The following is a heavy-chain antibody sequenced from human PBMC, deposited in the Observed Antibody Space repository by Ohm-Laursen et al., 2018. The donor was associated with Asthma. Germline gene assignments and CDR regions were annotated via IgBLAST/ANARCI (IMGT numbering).Heavy chain of an antibody. D-gene: IGHD3-3*01. Sequence: SLRLSCAASGFTFSRYAISWVRQAPGKGLEWVSTISDSGGSTYYADSVKGRFTISRDNSKNTLYLQMNSLRAEDTAVYYCARDLYDFPIASGYGMDVWGQGTTVTVSS. J-gene: IGHJ6*02. CDR1: GFTFSRYA. V-gene: IGHV3-23*01. CDR2: ISDSGGST. CDR3: ARDLYDFPIASGYGMDV.